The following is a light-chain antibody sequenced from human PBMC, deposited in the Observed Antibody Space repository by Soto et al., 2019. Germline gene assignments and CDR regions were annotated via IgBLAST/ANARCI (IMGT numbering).Light chain of an antibody. J-gene: IGKJ1*01. CDR2: GAS. CDR3: QQYGFSYRA. Sequence: EILLTQSPGTLSSSPGERVTLSCRASQSVSSTYLSWYQLKPGQAPWLLIYGASTRATGIPDRFSGSGSGTDFTLTISRLEPEDFAVYYCQQYGFSYRAFGQGTKV. V-gene: IGKV3-20*01. CDR1: QSVSSTY.